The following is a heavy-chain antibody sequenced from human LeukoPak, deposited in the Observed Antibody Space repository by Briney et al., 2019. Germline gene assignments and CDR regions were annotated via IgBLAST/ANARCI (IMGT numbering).Heavy chain of an antibody. CDR3: ATKKYSGSFYAF. V-gene: IGHV1-2*02. D-gene: IGHD1-26*01. CDR2: IKPSSGDT. Sequence: ASVKVSCKASGYSSTDYYIYWVRQAPGQGLEWMGWIKPSSGDTNYAQKFEGRVTMTRDTSISTAYMELSSLRSDDTAVYYCATKKYSGSFYAFWGQGTLVTVSS. J-gene: IGHJ4*02. CDR1: GYSSTDYY.